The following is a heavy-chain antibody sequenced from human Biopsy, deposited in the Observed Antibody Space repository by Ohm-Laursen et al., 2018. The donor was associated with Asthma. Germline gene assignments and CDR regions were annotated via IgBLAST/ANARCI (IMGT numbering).Heavy chain of an antibody. CDR3: ARGDTGGWSQYYFDY. D-gene: IGHD2-8*02. J-gene: IGHJ4*02. CDR2: IYSGGTS. V-gene: IGHV3-53*01. CDR1: GFTVSRDY. Sequence: FLRLSCAASGFTVSRDYMFWVRQAPGKGLEWVSVIYSGGTSHTADSVRGRFTISRDYSKNTLYLQMHSLRAEDTAVYYCARGDTGGWSQYYFDYWGQGTLVTVSS.